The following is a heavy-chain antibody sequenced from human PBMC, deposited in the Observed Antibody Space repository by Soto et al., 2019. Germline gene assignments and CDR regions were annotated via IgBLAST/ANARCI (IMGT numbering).Heavy chain of an antibody. J-gene: IGHJ5*02. D-gene: IGHD3-22*01. CDR1: GGSISSGGYY. V-gene: IGHV4-31*03. CDR3: ARESVVITTRWFAP. CDR2: IYYSGST. Sequence: QVQLQESGPGLVKPSQTLSLTCTVSGGSISSGGYYWSWLLQHPGKGLAWIGYIYYSGSTYYNPSLKSRVTMSVDTSKNQFSLKLSSVTAADTDVYYCARESVVITTRWFAPWGQGTPVTVSS.